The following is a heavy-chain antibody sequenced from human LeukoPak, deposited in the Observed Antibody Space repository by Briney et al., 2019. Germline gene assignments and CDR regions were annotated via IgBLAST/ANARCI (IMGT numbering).Heavy chain of an antibody. Sequence: GGSLRLSCAASAFTFSSYWMPWARQAPGKGLEWVSRIKGDESSINYADSVEGRFTISRDNAKNTVYLHLNSLRVEDTAVYYCVRGALSMYYFDYWGQGTLVTVSS. CDR2: IKGDESSI. CDR3: VRGALSMYYFDY. V-gene: IGHV3-74*01. D-gene: IGHD2/OR15-2a*01. CDR1: AFTFSSYW. J-gene: IGHJ4*02.